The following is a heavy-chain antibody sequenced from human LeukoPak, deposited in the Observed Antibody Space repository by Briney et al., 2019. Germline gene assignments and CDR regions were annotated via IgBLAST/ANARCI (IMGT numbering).Heavy chain of an antibody. J-gene: IGHJ6*03. CDR3: GAGRFMDV. Sequence: PGGSLRLSCAASGFTFSTYGMHWVRQAPGKGLEWVAFIRYDGGNKYYADSVRGRFTISRDNSKNTLYLQMNSLRAEDTAVYYSGAGRFMDVWGKGTTVTVSS. V-gene: IGHV3-30*02. CDR1: GFTFSTYG. CDR2: IRYDGGNK. D-gene: IGHD1-26*01.